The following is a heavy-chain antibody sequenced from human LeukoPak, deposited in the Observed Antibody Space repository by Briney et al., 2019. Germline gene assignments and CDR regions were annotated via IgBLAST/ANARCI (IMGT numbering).Heavy chain of an antibody. D-gene: IGHD6-13*01. CDR1: GGPISSYY. J-gene: IGHJ4*02. Sequence: SETLSLTCTVSGGPISSYYWSWIRQPPGKGLEWIGYIYYSGSTNYNPSLKSRVTISVDTSKNQFSLKLSSVTAADTAVYYCARAVVAAAGSWFDYWGQGTLVTVSS. V-gene: IGHV4-59*01. CDR3: ARAVVAAAGSWFDY. CDR2: IYYSGST.